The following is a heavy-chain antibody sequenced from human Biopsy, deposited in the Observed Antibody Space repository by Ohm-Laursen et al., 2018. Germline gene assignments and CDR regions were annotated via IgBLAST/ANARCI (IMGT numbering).Heavy chain of an antibody. CDR3: ARDKITYCTSTSCDYFGMDV. CDR1: GDSVTKYY. V-gene: IGHV4-59*02. Sequence: TLSLTCTVSGDSVTKYYWSWIRQPPGKGLEWIGHIYYSVMTNYNPSLQSRVSISVDTSRNQVSLTLTSVTAADTAVYYCARDKITYCTSTSCDYFGMDVWGQGTRVTVSS. D-gene: IGHD2-2*01. CDR2: IYYSVMT. J-gene: IGHJ6*02.